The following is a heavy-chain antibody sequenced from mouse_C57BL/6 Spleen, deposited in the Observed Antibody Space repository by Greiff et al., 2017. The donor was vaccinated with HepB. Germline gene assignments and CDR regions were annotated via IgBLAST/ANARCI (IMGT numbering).Heavy chain of an antibody. CDR1: GYTFTSYW. Sequence: QVQLQHPGTELVKPGASVKLSCKASGYTFTSYWMHWVKQRPGQGLEWIGNINPSNGGTNYNEKFKSKATLTVDKSSSTAYMQLSSLTSEDSAVYYCARSRWIYYDYDGFDYWGQGTTLTVSS. J-gene: IGHJ2*01. V-gene: IGHV1-53*01. D-gene: IGHD2-4*01. CDR3: ARSRWIYYDYDGFDY. CDR2: INPSNGGT.